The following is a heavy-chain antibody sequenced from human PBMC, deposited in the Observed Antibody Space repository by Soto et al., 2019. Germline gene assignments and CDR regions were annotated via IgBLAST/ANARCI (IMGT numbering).Heavy chain of an antibody. CDR1: GGSISSYY. V-gene: IGHV4-59*08. CDR2: IYYSGST. Sequence: SETLSLTCTVSGGSISSYYWSWIRQPPGKGRELIGYIYYSGSTNYNPSLKSRVTISVDTSKNQFSLKLSSVTAADTAVYYCARLYGSGSDDYWGQGTLVTVSS. J-gene: IGHJ4*02. CDR3: ARLYGSGSDDY. D-gene: IGHD3-10*01.